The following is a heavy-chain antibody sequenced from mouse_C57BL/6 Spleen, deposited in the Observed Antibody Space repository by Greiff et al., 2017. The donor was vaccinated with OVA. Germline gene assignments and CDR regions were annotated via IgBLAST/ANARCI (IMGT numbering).Heavy chain of an antibody. V-gene: IGHV1-18*01. CDR3: ARRTVVPSMCD. Sequence: VQLQQSGPELVKPGASVKIPCQASGYPFTDYNMAWVKQSPGKSLEWIGDIHPNNGGTIYYLKFKGQATVTVDKTSSTAYMERRSLTSEDTAVYYCARRTVVPSMCDWGQGASVTVST. CDR2: IHPNNGGT. CDR1: GYPFTDYN. J-gene: IGHJ4*01. D-gene: IGHD1-1*01.